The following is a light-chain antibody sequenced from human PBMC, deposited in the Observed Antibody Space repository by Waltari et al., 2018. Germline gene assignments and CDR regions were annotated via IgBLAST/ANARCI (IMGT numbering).Light chain of an antibody. CDR3: CSYTDSNNFV. CDR2: AVT. J-gene: IGLJ1*01. V-gene: IGLV2-8*01. Sequence: QSALTQPPSASGSPGQSVTISCTETSSDVGAWDYVSWYQQQPGKAPKLMIYAVTKRPSGVPDRFSGSKSGSTASLTVSGLQAEDEADYYCCSYTDSNNFVFGTGTKLTVL. CDR1: SSDVGAWDY.